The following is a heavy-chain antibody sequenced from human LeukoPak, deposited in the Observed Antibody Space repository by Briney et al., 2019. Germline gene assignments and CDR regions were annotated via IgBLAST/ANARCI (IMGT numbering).Heavy chain of an antibody. CDR1: GFTFGNYG. V-gene: IGHV3-21*01. CDR2: ISSSSSYI. Sequence: GGSLRLSCAASGFTFGNYGMHWVRQAPGKGLEWVSSISSSSSYIYYADSVKGRFTISRDNAKNSLYLQMNSLRAEDTAVYYCARDGRYRGPGFDYWGQGTLVTVSS. CDR3: ARDGRYRGPGFDY. J-gene: IGHJ4*02. D-gene: IGHD5-18*01.